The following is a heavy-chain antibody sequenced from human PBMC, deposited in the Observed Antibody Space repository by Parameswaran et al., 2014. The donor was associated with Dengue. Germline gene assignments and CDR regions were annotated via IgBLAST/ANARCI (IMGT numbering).Heavy chain of an antibody. J-gene: IGHJ4*02. CDR3: ARDVSHYYDSSGYYLKYYFDY. V-gene: IGHV3-21*01. CDR2: INSRSTYI. D-gene: IGHD3-22*01. Sequence: VRQMPGKGLEWVSSINSRSTYIYYADSVKGRFTISRDNAKNSLYLQMNSLRAEDTAVYYCARDVSHYYDSSGYYLKYYFDYWGQGTLVTVSS.